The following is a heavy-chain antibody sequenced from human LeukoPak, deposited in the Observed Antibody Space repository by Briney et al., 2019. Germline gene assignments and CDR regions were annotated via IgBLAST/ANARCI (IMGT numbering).Heavy chain of an antibody. J-gene: IGHJ5*02. CDR2: IIPIFGTA. CDR1: GGTFSSYA. D-gene: IGHD5-18*01. V-gene: IGHV1-69*13. Sequence: VASVKVSCKASGGTFSSYAISWVRQAPGQGLEWMGGIIPIFGTANYAQKFQGRVTITADESTSTAYMELSSLRSEDTAVYYCARGRRAMAAYNWFDPWGQGTLVTVSS. CDR3: ARGRRAMAAYNWFDP.